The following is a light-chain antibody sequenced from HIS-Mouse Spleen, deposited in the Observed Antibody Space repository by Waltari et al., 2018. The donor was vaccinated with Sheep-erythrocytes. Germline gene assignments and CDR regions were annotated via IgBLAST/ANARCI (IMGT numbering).Light chain of an antibody. CDR1: SSYVGGYNY. V-gene: IGLV2-11*01. CDR2: DVS. Sequence: QSALTQPRSVSGSPGQSVTISSTGTSSYVGGYNYVSWYQQHPGKAPKLMIYDVSKRPSGVPDRFSGSKSGNTASLTISGLQAEDEADYYCCSYAGSYNHVFATGTKVTVL. J-gene: IGLJ1*01. CDR3: CSYAGSYNHV.